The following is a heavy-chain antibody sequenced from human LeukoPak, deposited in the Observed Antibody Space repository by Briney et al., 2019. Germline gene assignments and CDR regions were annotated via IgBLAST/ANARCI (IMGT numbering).Heavy chain of an antibody. J-gene: IGHJ3*01. D-gene: IGHD2-2*01. V-gene: IGHV1-2*02. CDR1: GYTFTSYY. CDR3: ASKGAGYCNSASCQGAFDF. CDR2: ITPNSGDT. Sequence: ASVKVSCKASGYTFTSYYMHWVRQAPGQGLEWMGWITPNSGDTNYAEKFQGRVTMTRDTSITTVYMEISSLRYDDMAVYYYASKGAGYCNSASCQGAFDFWGQGTKVTVSS.